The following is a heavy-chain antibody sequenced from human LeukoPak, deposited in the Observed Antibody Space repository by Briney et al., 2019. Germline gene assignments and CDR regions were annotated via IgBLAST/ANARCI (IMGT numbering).Heavy chain of an antibody. Sequence: GGSLRLSCAASGFTFSSYDMHWVRQATGKGLEWVSAIGTAGDTYYPGSVKGRFTISRDNSKNTLYLQMNSLRAEDTAVYYCARAPGIAVAEDYYYYYGMDVWGQGTTVTVSS. CDR1: GFTFSSYD. J-gene: IGHJ6*02. CDR3: ARAPGIAVAEDYYYYYGMDV. D-gene: IGHD6-19*01. V-gene: IGHV3-13*01. CDR2: IGTAGDT.